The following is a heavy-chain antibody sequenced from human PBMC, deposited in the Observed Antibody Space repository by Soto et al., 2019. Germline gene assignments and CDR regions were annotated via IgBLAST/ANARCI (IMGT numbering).Heavy chain of an antibody. CDR2: ISGSGGST. CDR3: AMAYDSSGYYQYYFDY. CDR1: GFTFSSGFTFSSYA. J-gene: IGHJ4*02. Sequence: HPGGSLRLSCAASGFTFSSGFTFSSYAMSWVRQAPGKGLEWVSAISGSGGSTYYSDSVKGRFTISRDNSKNTLYLQMNSLRAEDTAVYHCAMAYDSSGYYQYYFDYWGQGTLVTVSS. V-gene: IGHV3-23*01. D-gene: IGHD3-22*01.